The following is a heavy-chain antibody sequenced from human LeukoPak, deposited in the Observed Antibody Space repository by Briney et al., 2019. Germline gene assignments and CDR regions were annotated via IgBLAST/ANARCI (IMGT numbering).Heavy chain of an antibody. V-gene: IGHV3-66*01. Sequence: GGSLRLSCAASGFTVSSNYMSWVRQAPGKGLEWVSVIYSGGSTYYADSVKGRFTIPRDNSKNTLYLQMNSLRAEDTAVYYCARDLGFGELGTYYYYGMDVWGQGTTVTVSS. D-gene: IGHD3-10*01. CDR3: ARDLGFGELGTYYYYGMDV. CDR1: GFTVSSNY. CDR2: IYSGGST. J-gene: IGHJ6*02.